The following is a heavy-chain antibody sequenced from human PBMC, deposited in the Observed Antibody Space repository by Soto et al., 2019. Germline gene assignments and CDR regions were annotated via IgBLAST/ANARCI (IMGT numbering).Heavy chain of an antibody. D-gene: IGHD3-3*01. CDR2: VYYSGTT. J-gene: IGHJ4*02. V-gene: IGHV4-30-4*02. Sequence: SETLSLTCTVSGGSIRNGDYYWGWIRQPPGKGLEWIGYVYYSGTTYSHPSLNSRASISVDTSENQFSLKLTSVTAADTAIYYCARGQAFWTGYYRMPYYFDYWGQGTLVTVSS. CDR1: GGSIRNGDYY. CDR3: ARGQAFWTGYYRMPYYFDY.